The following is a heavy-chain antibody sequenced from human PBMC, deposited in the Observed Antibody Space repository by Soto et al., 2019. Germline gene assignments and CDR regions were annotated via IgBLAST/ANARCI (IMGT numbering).Heavy chain of an antibody. CDR3: SRDKGDFTFGP. CDR2: ISGDTGHT. V-gene: IGHV1-18*01. Sequence: QVLLVQSGAEVKKPGASLNISCKGSGYSFDKNGISWVRQAPGQGLEWMGWISGDTGHTNYAQKFQGRLSVTTVTSTRTAYMELRSLTSGATAMYYGSRDKGDFTFGPWGQGSLVTVSS. J-gene: IGHJ5*02. D-gene: IGHD3-3*01. CDR1: GYSFDKNG.